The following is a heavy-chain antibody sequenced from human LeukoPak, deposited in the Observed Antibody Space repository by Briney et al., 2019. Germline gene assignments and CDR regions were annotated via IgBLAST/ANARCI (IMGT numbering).Heavy chain of an antibody. Sequence: ASVKVSCKASGYTFTGYYMHWVRQAPGQGLEWMGWINPNSGNTGYAQKFQGRVTITRNTSISTAYMELSSLRSEDTAVYYCARDRGRDDYGGNFDYWGQGTPVTVSS. V-gene: IGHV1-8*03. D-gene: IGHD4-23*01. CDR3: ARDRGRDDYGGNFDY. CDR2: INPNSGNT. J-gene: IGHJ4*02. CDR1: GYTFTGYY.